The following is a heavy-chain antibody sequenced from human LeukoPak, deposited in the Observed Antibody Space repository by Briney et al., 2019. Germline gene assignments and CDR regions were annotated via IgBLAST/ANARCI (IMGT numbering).Heavy chain of an antibody. Sequence: SETLSLTCAVSGGSISINDYFWAWIRQSPGKGLEWVGSVSYRGDTYYNPSLQSRVTISVDTPKNQFALRLNSVTAADTALYYCARDSLRIQSGTTPWGQGTLVTVSS. CDR1: GGSISINDYF. CDR2: VSYRGDT. V-gene: IGHV4-39*06. J-gene: IGHJ5*02. D-gene: IGHD1-1*01. CDR3: ARDSLRIQSGTTP.